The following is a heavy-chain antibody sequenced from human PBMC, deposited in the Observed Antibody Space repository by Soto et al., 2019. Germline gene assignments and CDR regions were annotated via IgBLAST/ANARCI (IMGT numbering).Heavy chain of an antibody. Sequence: SVKVSCKASGGTFSSYAISWVRQAPGQGLEWMGGIIPIFGTANYAQKFQGRVTITADESTSTAYMELSSLRSEDTAVYYCARDLAARPYYYYGMDVWGQGTTVTVSS. D-gene: IGHD6-6*01. V-gene: IGHV1-69*13. CDR2: IIPIFGTA. J-gene: IGHJ6*02. CDR3: ARDLAARPYYYYGMDV. CDR1: GGTFSSYA.